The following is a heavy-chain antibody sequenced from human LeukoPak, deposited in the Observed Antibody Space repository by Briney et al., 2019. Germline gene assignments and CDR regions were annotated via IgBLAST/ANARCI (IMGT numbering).Heavy chain of an antibody. CDR3: ARALSDWDYYMDV. CDR1: GYTFTSYG. D-gene: IGHD3-9*01. V-gene: IGHV1-18*01. J-gene: IGHJ6*03. CDR2: ISAYNGNT. Sequence: ASVEVSCKASGYTFTSYGISWVRQAPGQGLEWMGWISAYNGNTNYAQKLQGRVTMTIDTSTSTAYMELRSLRSDDTAVYYCARALSDWDYYMDVWGKGTTVTVSS.